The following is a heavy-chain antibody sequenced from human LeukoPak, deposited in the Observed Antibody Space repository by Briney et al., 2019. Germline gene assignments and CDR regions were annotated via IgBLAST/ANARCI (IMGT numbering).Heavy chain of an antibody. CDR1: GYAFTDYY. CDR3: ARDLPGDGYNSAYDV. D-gene: IGHD5-24*01. CDR2: IAPNTGGT. J-gene: IGHJ3*01. V-gene: IGHV1-2*02. Sequence: APVKVSCKASGYAFTDYYIHWVRQAPGQGLEWMGWIAPNTGGTNYAQRFQGRVTMTRDTSINTANMELRSLTSDDTAVYYCARDLPGDGYNSAYDVWGQGTMVTVSS.